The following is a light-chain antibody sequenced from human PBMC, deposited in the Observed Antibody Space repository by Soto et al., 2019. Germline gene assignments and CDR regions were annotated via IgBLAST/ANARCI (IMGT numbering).Light chain of an antibody. Sequence: EVVLTQSPVPLSLSPGERATLSCRASQSVTTFLAWYQQKPGQAPRLLIYDASKRATGIPARFSGSGSGTDFTLTISSLEPEDFAVYYCQQRTNSPLTFGGGTKVEIK. CDR2: DAS. CDR3: QQRTNSPLT. J-gene: IGKJ4*01. V-gene: IGKV3-11*01. CDR1: QSVTTF.